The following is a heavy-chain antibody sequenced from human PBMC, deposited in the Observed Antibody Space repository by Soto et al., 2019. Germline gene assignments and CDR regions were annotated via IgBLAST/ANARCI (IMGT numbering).Heavy chain of an antibody. V-gene: IGHV3-23*01. CDR3: VKDRMAYNSVWDPFDI. Sequence: LRLSCAASGFTFYSYAMSWVRQAPGKGLEWVSTIGSVGGDTYYADSAKGRFTISRDDSKNTLLLQMNSLRAEDTAVYYCVKDRMAYNSVWDPFDIWGQGTMVTVSS. CDR1: GFTFYSYA. CDR2: IGSVGGDT. J-gene: IGHJ3*02. D-gene: IGHD1-20*01.